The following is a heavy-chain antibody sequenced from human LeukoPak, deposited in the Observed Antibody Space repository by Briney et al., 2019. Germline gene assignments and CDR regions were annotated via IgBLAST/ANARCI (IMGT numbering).Heavy chain of an antibody. Sequence: SHTLSLTCTVSGGSISSGSYYGSWIRQPAGKGLEWIGRIYTSGSTNYNPSLKSRDTISVDTSKNQFSLKLSSVTAADTAVYYCAKGRLGDCFGYWGEGTLVTVSS. CDR1: GGSISSGSYY. J-gene: IGHJ4*02. CDR3: AKGRLGDCFGY. CDR2: IYTSGST. V-gene: IGHV4-61*02. D-gene: IGHD1-1*01.